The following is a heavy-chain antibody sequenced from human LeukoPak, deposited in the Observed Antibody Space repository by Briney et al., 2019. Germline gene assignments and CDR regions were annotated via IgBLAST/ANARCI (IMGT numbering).Heavy chain of an antibody. V-gene: IGHV1-18*01. CDR2: ISAYNGNT. D-gene: IGHD1-14*01. Sequence: ASVKVSCKASGYTFTSYGISWVRQAPGQGLEWMGWISAYNGNTNYAQKLQGRVTMTTDTSTSTAYMELSSLTSEDTAVYYCAEEDNPGDAFDIWGQGTMVTVSS. CDR1: GYTFTSYG. J-gene: IGHJ3*02. CDR3: AEEDNPGDAFDI.